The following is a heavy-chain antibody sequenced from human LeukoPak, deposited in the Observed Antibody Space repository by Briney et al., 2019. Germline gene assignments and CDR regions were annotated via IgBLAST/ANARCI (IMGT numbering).Heavy chain of an antibody. D-gene: IGHD3-22*01. CDR3: ARAFDSSAYYLTY. J-gene: IGHJ4*01. CDR2: INHSGST. Sequence: PSETLSLTCAVYGGSFSGYYWGWIRQPPEKGLEWIGEINHSGSTNYNPSLKSRVTISVDMSKNQFSLNLTSVTAADTAVYYCARAFDSSAYYLTYWGHGNLVTVSS. V-gene: IGHV4-34*01. CDR1: GGSFSGYY.